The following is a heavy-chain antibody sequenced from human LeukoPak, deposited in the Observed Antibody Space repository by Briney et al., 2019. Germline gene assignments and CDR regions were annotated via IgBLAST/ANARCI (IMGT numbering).Heavy chain of an antibody. Sequence: GGSLRLSCAASGFTFSSYAMHWVRQAPGKGLEWVAVISYDGSNKYYADSVKGRFTISRDNSKNTLYLQMNSLRAEDPAVYYCARDGPATTVTTLAFDIWGQGTMVTVSS. D-gene: IGHD4-17*01. CDR2: ISYDGSNK. CDR3: ARDGPATTVTTLAFDI. V-gene: IGHV3-30*04. J-gene: IGHJ3*02. CDR1: GFTFSSYA.